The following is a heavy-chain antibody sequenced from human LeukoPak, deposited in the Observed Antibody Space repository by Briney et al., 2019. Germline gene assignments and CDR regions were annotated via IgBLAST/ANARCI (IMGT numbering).Heavy chain of an antibody. V-gene: IGHV3-30*18. CDR3: AKDLKGYCTSTSSYLFDY. Sequence: QPGGSLRLSCAASGFTFSSYGMHWVRQAPGKGLEGGAVISYDGSNKYYADSVKGRFTISRDNSKNTLYLQMNSLRAEDTTVYYCAKDLKGYCTSTSSYLFDYWGQGTLVTVSS. J-gene: IGHJ4*02. CDR2: ISYDGSNK. CDR1: GFTFSSYG. D-gene: IGHD2-2*01.